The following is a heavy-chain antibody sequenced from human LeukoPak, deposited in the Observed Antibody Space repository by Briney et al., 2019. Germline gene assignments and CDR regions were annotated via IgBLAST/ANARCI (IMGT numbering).Heavy chain of an antibody. CDR3: ARVVGVPAAFSFSYYYYMDV. CDR2: ISGSNGNT. J-gene: IGHJ6*03. D-gene: IGHD2-2*01. CDR1: GYTFTSYG. Sequence: ASVKVSCKASGYTFTSYGIGWVRQAPGQGLEWMGWISGSNGNTNYAQKLQGRVTMTTDTSTSTDYMELRSLRSDDTAVYYCARVVGVPAAFSFSYYYYMDVWGKGTTVTFSS. V-gene: IGHV1-18*01.